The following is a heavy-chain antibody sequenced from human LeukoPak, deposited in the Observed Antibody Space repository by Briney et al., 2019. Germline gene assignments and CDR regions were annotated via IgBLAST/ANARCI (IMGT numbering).Heavy chain of an antibody. D-gene: IGHD3-22*01. CDR1: GYTFTGYY. J-gene: IGHJ5*02. V-gene: IGHV1-2*06. CDR2: INPNSGGT. Sequence: ASVKVSCKASGYTFTGYYMHWVRQAPGQGLEWMGRINPNSGGTNYAQKFQGRVTMTRDTSISTAYMELSRLGSDDTAVYYCARQIVVEVGWFDPWGQGTLVTVSS. CDR3: ARQIVVEVGWFDP.